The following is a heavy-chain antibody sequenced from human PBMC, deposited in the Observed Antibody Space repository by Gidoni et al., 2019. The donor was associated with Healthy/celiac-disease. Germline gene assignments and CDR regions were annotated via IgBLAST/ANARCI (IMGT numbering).Heavy chain of an antibody. D-gene: IGHD1-20*01. J-gene: IGHJ4*02. Sequence: QVQLVQSGAEVKKPGSSVKASCKASGGIFSSYSISWVRQAPGQGLEWMGRIIPINGIVKYAQKLQGRVTITADTSTSTAYMELSSLRSEDTAIYYCTRDQIVGYNWNDAGYFDYWGQGTPVTVSS. V-gene: IGHV1-69*08. CDR1: GGIFSSYS. CDR2: IIPINGIV. CDR3: TRDQIVGYNWNDAGYFDY.